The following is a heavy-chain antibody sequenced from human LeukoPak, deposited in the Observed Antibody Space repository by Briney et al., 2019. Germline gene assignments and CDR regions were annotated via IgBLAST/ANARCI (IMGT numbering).Heavy chain of an antibody. Sequence: GGSLRLSCAASGFTSSSYAMSWARQAPGKGLEWVANIKQDGSEKYYVDSVKGRFTISRDNAKNSLYLQMNSLRAEDTALYYCAKDILAMVRGVAYDYWGQGTLVTVSS. J-gene: IGHJ4*02. CDR1: GFTSSSYA. CDR3: AKDILAMVRGVAYDY. V-gene: IGHV3-7*03. CDR2: IKQDGSEK. D-gene: IGHD3-10*01.